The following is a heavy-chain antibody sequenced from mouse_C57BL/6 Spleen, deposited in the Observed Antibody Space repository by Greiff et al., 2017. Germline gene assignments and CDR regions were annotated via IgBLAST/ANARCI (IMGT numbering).Heavy chain of an antibody. V-gene: IGHV1-39*01. J-gene: IGHJ4*01. CDR1: GYSFTDYN. CDR3: ARSQTAQATLMDY. D-gene: IGHD3-2*02. CDR2: INPNYGTT. Sequence: EVKLMESGPELVKPGASVKISCKASGYSFTDYNMNWVKQSNGKSLEWIGVINPNYGTTSYNQKFKGKATLTVDQSSSTAYMQLNSLTSEDSAVYYCARSQTAQATLMDYWGQGTSVTVSS.